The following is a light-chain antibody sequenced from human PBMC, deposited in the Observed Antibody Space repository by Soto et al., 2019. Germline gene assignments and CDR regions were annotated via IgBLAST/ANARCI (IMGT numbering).Light chain of an antibody. V-gene: IGLV2-14*03. Sequence: QSVLTQPASVSGSPGQSITISCTGTSSDVGGYDYVSWYQQHPGKAPKLMIYDVSSRPSGVSNRFSGSKSGSTASLTISGLQAEDEADYYCNSYTSSTTLVFRGGTQLTVL. J-gene: IGLJ2*01. CDR1: SSDVGGYDY. CDR3: NSYTSSTTLV. CDR2: DVS.